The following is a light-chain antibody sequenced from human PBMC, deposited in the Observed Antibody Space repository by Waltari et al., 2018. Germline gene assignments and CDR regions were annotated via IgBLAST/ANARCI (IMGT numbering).Light chain of an antibody. CDR1: QSVSRT. J-gene: IGKJ1*01. V-gene: IGKV3-20*01. CDR2: GAS. Sequence: EIVLTQSPGTLSLSPGERATISCRASQSVSRTLAWYQQKPGQAPRLLIYGASTRATGIPDRFSGSGSGTDFSLTISRLEPEDFAVYYCQLYVRLPVTFGQGTKVEIK. CDR3: QLYVRLPVT.